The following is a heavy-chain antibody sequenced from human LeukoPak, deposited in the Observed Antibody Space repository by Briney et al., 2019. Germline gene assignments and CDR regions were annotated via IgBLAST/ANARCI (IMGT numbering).Heavy chain of an antibody. CDR3: ASIAVASREDYLDY. D-gene: IGHD6-19*01. CDR1: GFTFSSYA. Sequence: GGSLRLSCAASGFTFSSYALSWVRQAPGKGLEWVSAISGSGDSTYYADSVKGRFAISRDNSKNTLYLQMSSLRADDTAVYYCASIAVASREDYLDYWGQGTLVTVSS. CDR2: ISGSGDST. J-gene: IGHJ4*02. V-gene: IGHV3-23*01.